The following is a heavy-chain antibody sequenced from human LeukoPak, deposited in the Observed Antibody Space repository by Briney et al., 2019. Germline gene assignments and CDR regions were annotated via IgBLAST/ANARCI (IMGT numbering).Heavy chain of an antibody. J-gene: IGHJ4*02. CDR2: ISSSSSYI. Sequence: PGGSLRLSCAASGLTFSSYAMHWVRQAPGKGLEWVSSISSSSSYIYYADSVKGRFIISRDNAKNSLYLQMNSLRAEDTAVYYCARERPDGSSDYWGQGTLVTVSS. D-gene: IGHD6-6*01. CDR3: ARERPDGSSDY. CDR1: GLTFSSYA. V-gene: IGHV3-21*01.